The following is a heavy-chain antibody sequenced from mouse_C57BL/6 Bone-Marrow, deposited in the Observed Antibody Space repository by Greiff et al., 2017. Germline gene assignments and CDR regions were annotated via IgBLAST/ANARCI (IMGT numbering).Heavy chain of an antibody. J-gene: IGHJ3*01. Sequence: QVQLQQSGAELARPGASVKMSCKASGYTFTSYTMHWVKQRPGQGLEWIGNINPSSGYTKYNQKFKDKATLTADKSSSTAYMQLSSLTSEDSAVYYCASGDYDFAYWGQGTLVTVSA. V-gene: IGHV1-4*01. CDR1: GYTFTSYT. CDR3: ASGDYDFAY. D-gene: IGHD2-4*01. CDR2: INPSSGYT.